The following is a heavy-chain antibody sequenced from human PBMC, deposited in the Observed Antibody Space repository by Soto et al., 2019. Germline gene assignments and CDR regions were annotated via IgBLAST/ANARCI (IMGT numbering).Heavy chain of an antibody. CDR1: GFTFSSYA. D-gene: IGHD6-6*01. J-gene: IGHJ4*02. CDR2: ISYDGSNK. Sequence: QVQLVESGGGVVQPGRSLRLSCAASGFTFSSYAMHWVRQAPGKGLEWVAVISYDGSNKYYADSVKGRFTIYRDNSKNTLYLQMNSLRAEDTAVYYCAREGPSSSFDYWGQGTLVTVSS. V-gene: IGHV3-30-3*01. CDR3: AREGPSSSFDY.